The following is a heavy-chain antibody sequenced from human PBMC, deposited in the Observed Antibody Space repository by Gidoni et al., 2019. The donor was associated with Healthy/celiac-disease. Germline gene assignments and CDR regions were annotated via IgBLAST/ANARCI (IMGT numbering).Heavy chain of an antibody. CDR1: GFSLINARMG. D-gene: IGHD2-15*01. CDR2: IFSNDEK. V-gene: IGHV2-26*01. Sequence: QVTLKESVPVLVIPTETLTLTCPVSGFSLINARMGVSWIRQPPGKALELLSHIFSNDEKSYSTSLKSRLTNSKDTSQSQVVLTMTNMDPVDTATYYCARIRDVVSLNDYWGQGTLVTVSS. CDR3: ARIRDVVSLNDY. J-gene: IGHJ4*02.